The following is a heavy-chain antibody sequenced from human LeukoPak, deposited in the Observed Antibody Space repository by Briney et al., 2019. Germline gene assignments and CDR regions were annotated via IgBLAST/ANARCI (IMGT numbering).Heavy chain of an antibody. V-gene: IGHV4-4*02. CDR2: MYLSGTT. CDR1: GDSINSLDL. Sequence: PSGTLSLTCTVSGDSINSLDLWSWVRQPPGKGLEWIGEMYLSGTTHSNPSVKSRVTISIDKSKNQFSLDLTSVTAADTAVYYCARDGGKGRYNWFDPWGQGTLVTVSS. CDR3: ARDGGKGRYNWFDP. D-gene: IGHD3-16*01. J-gene: IGHJ5*02.